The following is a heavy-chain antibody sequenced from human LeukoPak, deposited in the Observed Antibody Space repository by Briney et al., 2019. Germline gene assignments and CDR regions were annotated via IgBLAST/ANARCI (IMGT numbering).Heavy chain of an antibody. CDR1: GGTFSSYA. V-gene: IGHV1-69*05. Sequence: ASVKVSCKASGGTFSSYAISWVRQAPGQGLEWMGGIIPIFGTANYAQKFQGRVTITTDESTSTAYMELSSLRSEDTAVYYCAASGVADNLFDYWGQGTLVTVSS. J-gene: IGHJ4*02. CDR2: IIPIFGTA. CDR3: AASGVADNLFDY. D-gene: IGHD6-19*01.